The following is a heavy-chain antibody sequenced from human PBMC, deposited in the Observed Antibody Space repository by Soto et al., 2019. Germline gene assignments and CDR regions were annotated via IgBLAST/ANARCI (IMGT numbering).Heavy chain of an antibody. CDR3: ARVGYSREVYYYYGMDV. D-gene: IGHD5-18*01. CDR2: TYYRSKWYN. V-gene: IGHV6-1*01. Sequence: PLHTLSLTCVISGYSVSSYSAAWNWIRQSPSRGLEWLGRTYYRSKWYNDYAVSVKSRITINPDTSKNQFSLQLNSVTPEDTAVYYCARVGYSREVYYYYGMDVWGQGTTVTVSS. CDR1: GYSVSSYSAA. J-gene: IGHJ6*02.